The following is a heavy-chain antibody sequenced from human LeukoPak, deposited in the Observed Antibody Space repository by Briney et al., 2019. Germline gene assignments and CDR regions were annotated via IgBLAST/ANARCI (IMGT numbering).Heavy chain of an antibody. V-gene: IGHV4-59*05. Sequence: SETLSLTCTVSGGSISSYYWSWIRRPPGKGLEWIGSIYYSGSTYYNPSLKSRVTISVDTSKNQFSLKLSSVTAADTAVYYCARQIQLWLPIYFDYWGQGTLVTVSS. D-gene: IGHD5-18*01. CDR3: ARQIQLWLPIYFDY. J-gene: IGHJ4*02. CDR2: IYYSGST. CDR1: GGSISSYY.